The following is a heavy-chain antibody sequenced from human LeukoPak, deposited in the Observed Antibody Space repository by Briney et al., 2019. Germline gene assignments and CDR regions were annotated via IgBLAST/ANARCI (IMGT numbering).Heavy chain of an antibody. D-gene: IGHD1-20*01. J-gene: IGHJ4*02. CDR1: GFSLSTSGVG. CDR3: AHRLTAFDY. CDR2: IYWNDDK. Sequence: SGPTLVKPTQTLTLTCTFSGFSLSTSGVGVAWIRQPPGKALEWLAFIYWNDDKRYSPSLKSRLTITKDTSKNQVVLTMTNMDPADTATYYCAHRLTAFDYWGQGTLVTVSS. V-gene: IGHV2-5*01.